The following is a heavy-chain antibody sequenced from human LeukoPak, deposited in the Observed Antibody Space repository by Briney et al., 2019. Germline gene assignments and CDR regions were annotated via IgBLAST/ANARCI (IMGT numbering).Heavy chain of an antibody. CDR2: ISYDGSKK. CDR1: GFTFSNYA. Sequence: GGSLRLSCAASGFTFSNYAMHWVRQAPGKGPEWVAVISYDGSKKYYADSVKGRFTISRDNSKNTLYLQMNSLRAEDTAVYYCARDHGAGITIFGVVNLLDYWGQGTLVTVSS. D-gene: IGHD3-3*01. V-gene: IGHV3-30*04. CDR3: ARDHGAGITIFGVVNLLDY. J-gene: IGHJ4*02.